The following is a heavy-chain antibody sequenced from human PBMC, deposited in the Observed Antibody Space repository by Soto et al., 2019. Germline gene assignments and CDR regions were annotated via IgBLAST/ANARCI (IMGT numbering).Heavy chain of an antibody. CDR2: IKHSGST. J-gene: IGHJ4*02. CDR1: GGSFSGYY. D-gene: IGHD6-13*01. Sequence: QVQLQQWGAGLLKPSETLSLTCAVYGGSFSGYYWSWIRQPPGKGLVWIGVIKHSGSTNYNPSLKSRVTISVDTPKNQFSRKLRSVSAADTAVYYCASLSTRIAAAGTYNYWGQGTLVTVSS. V-gene: IGHV4-34*01. CDR3: ASLSTRIAAAGTYNY.